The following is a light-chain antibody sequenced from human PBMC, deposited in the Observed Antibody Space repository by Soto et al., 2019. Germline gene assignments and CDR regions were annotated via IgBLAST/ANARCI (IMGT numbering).Light chain of an antibody. CDR3: QQYDSLTWT. V-gene: IGKV3-20*01. CDR2: GAS. J-gene: IGKJ1*01. Sequence: EIVLTQSPGTLSLPPGERATLSCRASQSVSSSYLAWYQQKPGQAPRLLIYGASSRATGIPDRFSGSGSGTDFTLTISRLEPDDFAAYYCQQYDSLTWTFGQGTKVDIK. CDR1: QSVSSSY.